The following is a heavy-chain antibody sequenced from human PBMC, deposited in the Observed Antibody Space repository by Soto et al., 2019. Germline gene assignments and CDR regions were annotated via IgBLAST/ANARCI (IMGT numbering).Heavy chain of an antibody. J-gene: IGHJ4*02. CDR1: GGSISSYY. D-gene: IGHD3-3*01. V-gene: IGHV4-59*08. CDR3: ARQKTIFGVVATFDS. CDR2: LYYSGST. Sequence: QVQLQESGPGLVKPSETLSLTCTVSGGSISSYYWSWVRQPPGKGLEWIGYLYYSGSTNYNPSLRRRVTISVDTSKNQFSLKLSSVTAADTAVYYCARQKTIFGVVATFDSWGQGTLVTVSS.